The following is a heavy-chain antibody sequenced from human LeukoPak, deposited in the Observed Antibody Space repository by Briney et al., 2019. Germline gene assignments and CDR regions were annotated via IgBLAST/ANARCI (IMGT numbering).Heavy chain of an antibody. D-gene: IGHD6-19*01. CDR2: ISSSSYI. J-gene: IGHJ4*02. V-gene: IGHV3-21*01. Sequence: GGSLRLSCAASGFTFSSYSMNWVRQAPGKGLEWVSSISSSSYIYYADSVKGRFTISRDNAKNSLYLQMNSLRAEDTAVYYCARGYKQWLVRGYYFDYWGQGTLVTVSS. CDR1: GFTFSSYS. CDR3: ARGYKQWLVRGYYFDY.